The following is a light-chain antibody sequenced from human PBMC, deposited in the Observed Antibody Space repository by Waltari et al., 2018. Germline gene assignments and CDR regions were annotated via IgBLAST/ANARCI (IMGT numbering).Light chain of an antibody. J-gene: IGLJ2*01. Sequence: QSALTQPRSVSASPGQTVSISCTGTSSDVGRYNSVSWYHQHPGRAPKFIIYDVNKRPSGVPDRFSGSKSGNTASLTISGLQADDEADYYCSSYAGSYTLIFGGGTRVTVL. V-gene: IGLV2-11*01. CDR1: SSDVGRYNS. CDR3: SSYAGSYTLI. CDR2: DVN.